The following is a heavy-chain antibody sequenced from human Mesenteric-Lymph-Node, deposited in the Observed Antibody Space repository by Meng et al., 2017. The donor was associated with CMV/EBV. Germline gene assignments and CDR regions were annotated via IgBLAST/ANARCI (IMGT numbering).Heavy chain of an antibody. CDR1: GSTFGNNA. J-gene: IGHJ4*02. CDR3: ARMSAPYDHHDY. CDR2: ISSSSSYI. D-gene: IGHD1-1*01. Sequence: GESLKISCSASGSTFGNNAMSWVRQAPGKGLEWVSSISSSSSYIYYADSVKGRFTISRDNAKNSLYLQMNSLRAEDTAVYYCARMSAPYDHHDYWGQGTLVTVSS. V-gene: IGHV3-21*01.